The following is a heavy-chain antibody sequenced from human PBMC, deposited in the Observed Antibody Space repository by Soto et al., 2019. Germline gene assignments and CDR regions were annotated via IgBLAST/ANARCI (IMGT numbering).Heavy chain of an antibody. V-gene: IGHV3-23*01. CDR3: AKGTFRIEAAAHFDY. Sequence: GGSLRVSCAASGFTFSTFGMTWVRQVPGKGLDWVSSITSSGAGTYYADSVKGRFTISRDNSKNTLFLQMDSLRAEDTAMYYCAKGTFRIEAAAHFDYWGQGALVTVSS. CDR2: ITSSGAGT. D-gene: IGHD6-13*01. J-gene: IGHJ4*02. CDR1: GFTFSTFG.